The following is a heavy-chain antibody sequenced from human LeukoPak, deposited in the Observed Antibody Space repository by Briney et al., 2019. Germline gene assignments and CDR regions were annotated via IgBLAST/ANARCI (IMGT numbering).Heavy chain of an antibody. CDR3: ASSFRWFSAFDI. CDR1: GFTVSSNY. V-gene: IGHV3-53*01. J-gene: IGHJ3*02. CDR2: IYSGDST. Sequence: PGGSLRLSCAASGFTVSSNYMSWVRQAPGKGLECVSVIYSGDSTSYADSVKGRFTISRDNFKNTLYLQMNSLRAEDTAVYYCASSFRWFSAFDIWGQGTIVTVSS. D-gene: IGHD4-23*01.